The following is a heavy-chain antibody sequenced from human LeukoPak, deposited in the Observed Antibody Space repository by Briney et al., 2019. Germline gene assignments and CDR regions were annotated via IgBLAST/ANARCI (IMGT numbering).Heavy chain of an antibody. D-gene: IGHD2-2*02. CDR1: GFTFDNYG. J-gene: IGHJ4*02. CDR2: ISGSGGST. Sequence: GGSLRLSCVASGFTFDNYGMSWVRQAPGKGLEWVSAISGSGGSTYYADSVKGRFTISRDNSKNTLYLQMNSLRAEDTAVYYCAKAGCSSTSCYTGYWGQGTLVTVSS. V-gene: IGHV3-23*01. CDR3: AKAGCSSTSCYTGY.